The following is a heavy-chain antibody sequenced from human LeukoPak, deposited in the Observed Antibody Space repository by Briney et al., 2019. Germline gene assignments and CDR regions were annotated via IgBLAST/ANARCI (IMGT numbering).Heavy chain of an antibody. V-gene: IGHV4-59*01. D-gene: IGHD3-16*01. CDR1: GGSISSYY. CDR2: IYYSGST. Sequence: SETLSLTCTVSGGSISSYYWSWIRQPPGKGLEWIGYIYYSGSTNYNPSLKSRVTISVDTSKNQFSLKLSSVTAADTAVYYCARDLGGEGFDYWGQGTLVTVSS. CDR3: ARDLGGEGFDY. J-gene: IGHJ4*02.